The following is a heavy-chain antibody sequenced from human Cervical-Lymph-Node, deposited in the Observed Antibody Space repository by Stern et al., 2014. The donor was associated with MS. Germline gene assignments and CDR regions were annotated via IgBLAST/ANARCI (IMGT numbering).Heavy chain of an antibody. CDR2: ISNDGRHT. D-gene: IGHD6-19*01. CDR1: GFAFSDHG. Sequence: VQLVESGGGVVQPGRSLRLSCAASGFAFSDHGMHWVRQAPGKGLEWVAVISNDGRHTHYADAVGGRFTVSRDNSKNMLFLQMNSLRAEDTAVYYCAKDAGDYSSGWYDLDYWGQGTLVTVSS. V-gene: IGHV3-30*18. CDR3: AKDAGDYSSGWYDLDY. J-gene: IGHJ4*02.